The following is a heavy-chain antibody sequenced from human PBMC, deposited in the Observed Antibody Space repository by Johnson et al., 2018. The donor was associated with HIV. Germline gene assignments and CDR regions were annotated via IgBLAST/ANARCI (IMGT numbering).Heavy chain of an antibody. CDR3: ARDAYSYGAYDAFDI. V-gene: IGHV3-11*04. D-gene: IGHD5-18*01. Sequence: VQLVESGGGLIQAGGSLRLSCAASGFIVSNNYMSWIRQAPGKGLEWISYIGSSGSPIYYAASVRGRFTISRDNAKNSLYLQMNSLRAEDTAVYYCARDAYSYGAYDAFDIWGQGTMVTVSS. CDR2: IGSSGSPI. J-gene: IGHJ3*02. CDR1: GFIVSNNY.